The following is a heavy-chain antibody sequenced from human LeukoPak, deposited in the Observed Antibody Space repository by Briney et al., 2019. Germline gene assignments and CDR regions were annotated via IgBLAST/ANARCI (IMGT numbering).Heavy chain of an antibody. V-gene: IGHV1-69*01. CDR2: IIPIFGTA. J-gene: IGHJ6*03. Sequence: ASVKVSCKASGGTFSSYAISWVRQAPGQGLEWMGGIIPIFGTANYAQKFQGRVTITADESTSTAYMELSSLRSEDTAVYYCARNGMAAYYYYYMDVWDKGTTVTISS. D-gene: IGHD5-24*01. CDR1: GGTFSSYA. CDR3: ARNGMAAYYYYYMDV.